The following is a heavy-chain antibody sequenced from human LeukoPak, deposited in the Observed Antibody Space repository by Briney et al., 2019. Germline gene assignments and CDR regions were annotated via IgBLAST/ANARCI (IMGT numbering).Heavy chain of an antibody. Sequence: GGSLRLSCAASGFTFSSYSMHWVRQAPGKGLEWVAFIRDDGSLTLYVDYVKGRFTISRDNSKNTVYLQMNSLRTEDKAVYYCAKDRQDERNRGRWGQGTLVTVSS. J-gene: IGHJ1*01. V-gene: IGHV3-30*02. CDR1: GFTFSSYS. D-gene: IGHD1-14*01. CDR3: AKDRQDERNRGR. CDR2: IRDDGSLT.